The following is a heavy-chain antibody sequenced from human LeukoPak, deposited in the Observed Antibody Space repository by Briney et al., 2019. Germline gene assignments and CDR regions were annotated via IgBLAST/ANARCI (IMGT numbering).Heavy chain of an antibody. CDR2: IYYSGST. J-gene: IGHJ4*02. V-gene: IGHV4-31*03. CDR1: GGSISNGDHY. CDR3: ARIGYDSSAYYFDS. D-gene: IGHD3-22*01. Sequence: KASETLSLTCTVSGGSISNGDHYWSWIRQHPGKGLEWIGHIYYSGSTYYNPSLKSRGIISVETSKNQFSLKLSSVTAADTAVYYCARIGYDSSAYYFDSWGQGTLVTVSS.